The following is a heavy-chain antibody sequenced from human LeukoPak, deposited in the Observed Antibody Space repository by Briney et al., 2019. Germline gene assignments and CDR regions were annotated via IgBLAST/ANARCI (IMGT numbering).Heavy chain of an antibody. CDR3: AKDIHPGLDSGASCCFDY. Sequence: GASVKVSCKTSGYTFSRHGITWVRQAPGQGLEWMGWVSGYNGNTNYAQNVQGRVTMTTDTSTNTAYMELRCLRSDDTAVYYCAKDIHPGLDSGASCCFDYWGQGTPVTVSS. CDR1: GYTFSRHG. V-gene: IGHV1-18*01. CDR2: VSGYNGNT. D-gene: IGHD3-22*01. J-gene: IGHJ4*02.